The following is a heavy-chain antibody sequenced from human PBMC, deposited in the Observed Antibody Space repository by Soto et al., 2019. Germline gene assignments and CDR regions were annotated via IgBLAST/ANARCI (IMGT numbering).Heavy chain of an antibody. D-gene: IGHD6-19*01. V-gene: IGHV3-53*01. Sequence: SGGSLRLSCAASGFSVSSNYMSWVRQAPGKGLEWVSVLYSGGSSYYADSVKGRFTISRDNPKNTLYLQMNSLRADDTAVYYCARDPSSGWYDYWGQGTLVTVSS. CDR3: ARDPSSGWYDY. J-gene: IGHJ4*02. CDR2: LYSGGSS. CDR1: GFSVSSNY.